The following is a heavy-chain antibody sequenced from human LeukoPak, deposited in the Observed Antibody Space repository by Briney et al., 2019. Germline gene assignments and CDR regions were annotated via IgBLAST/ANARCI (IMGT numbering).Heavy chain of an antibody. CDR2: INAITGST. CDR3: ARADSFPGVAIPAY. CDR1: GNTFISYY. V-gene: IGHV1-46*04. Sequence: GASVKVCCKASGNTFISYYIHWVRQAPGQGLEWMGIINAITGSTAYAQQLQGRVAMTRDTSTITVYMELSSLRFEDTAVYYCARADSFPGVAIPAYWGQGTLVTVSS. J-gene: IGHJ4*02. D-gene: IGHD3-3*01.